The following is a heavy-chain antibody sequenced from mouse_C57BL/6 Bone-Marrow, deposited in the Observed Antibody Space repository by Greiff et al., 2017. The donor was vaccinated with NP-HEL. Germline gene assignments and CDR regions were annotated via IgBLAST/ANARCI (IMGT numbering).Heavy chain of an antibody. V-gene: IGHV5-6*01. CDR3: ASPYDYDVAWFAY. CDR1: GFTFSSYG. D-gene: IGHD2-4*01. CDR2: ISSGGGYT. J-gene: IGHJ3*01. Sequence: EVQLVESGGDLVKPGGSLKLSCAASGFTFSSYGMSWVRQTPDKRLEWVATISSGGGYTYYPDSVKGRFTISRDNAKNTLYLQMSSLKSEDTAMYYCASPYDYDVAWFAYWGQGTLVTVSA.